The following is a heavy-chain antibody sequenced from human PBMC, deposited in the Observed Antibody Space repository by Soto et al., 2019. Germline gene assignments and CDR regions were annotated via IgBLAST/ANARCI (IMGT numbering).Heavy chain of an antibody. V-gene: IGHV3-74*01. CDR2: INGDGSGT. CDR1: GFTFTGSW. Sequence: EVQLVESGGGLVQPGGSLRLSCAASGFTFTGSWMHWVHQAPGKGLVWVSRINGDGSGTSYADFVKGRFIISRDDAKNTLFLQMNGLRAEDTAVYYCARGIFGSGTANGYWGQGTLVTVSS. D-gene: IGHD3-10*01. J-gene: IGHJ4*02. CDR3: ARGIFGSGTANGY.